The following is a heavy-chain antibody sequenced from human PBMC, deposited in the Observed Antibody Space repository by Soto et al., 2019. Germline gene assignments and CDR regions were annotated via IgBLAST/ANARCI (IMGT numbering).Heavy chain of an antibody. CDR1: GFTFSGSA. Sequence: EVQLVESGGGLVQPGGSLKLSCAASGFTFSGSALHWVRQASGKGLEWVGRIRSKGNNYAKAYGASLKGRFTISRDDSKNTAYLQMNSLNTEDTAVYYCSRQASDFWSGKPQYYMDVWGKGTTVTVS. CDR3: SRQASDFWSGKPQYYMDV. D-gene: IGHD3-3*01. J-gene: IGHJ6*03. CDR2: IRSKGNNYAK. V-gene: IGHV3-73*01.